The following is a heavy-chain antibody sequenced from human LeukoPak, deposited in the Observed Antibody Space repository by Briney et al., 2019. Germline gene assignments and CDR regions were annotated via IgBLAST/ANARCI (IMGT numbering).Heavy chain of an antibody. D-gene: IGHD5-18*01. Sequence: GGSLRLSCAASGFTFSSYAMHWVRQAPGKGLEWVAVISYDGSNKYYADSVKGRFTISRDNSKNTLYLQMNSLRAEDTAVYYCAKDQGSRIQLWAGAFDIWGQGTMVTVSS. CDR1: GFTFSSYA. V-gene: IGHV3-30-3*01. J-gene: IGHJ3*02. CDR3: AKDQGSRIQLWAGAFDI. CDR2: ISYDGSNK.